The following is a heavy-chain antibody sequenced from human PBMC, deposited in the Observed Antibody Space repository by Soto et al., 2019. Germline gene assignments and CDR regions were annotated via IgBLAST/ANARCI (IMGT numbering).Heavy chain of an antibody. V-gene: IGHV4-34*01. CDR2: INHSGST. D-gene: IGHD6-13*01. CDR1: GGSFSGYY. J-gene: IGHJ6*02. CDR3: ATLYSSSWYRYYYYYGMDV. Sequence: ASETLSLTCAVYGGSFSGYYWSWIRQPPGKGLEWIGEINHSGSTNYNPSLKSRVTISVDTSKNQFSLKLSSVTAADTAVYYCATLYSSSWYRYYYYYGMDVWGQGTTVTVSS.